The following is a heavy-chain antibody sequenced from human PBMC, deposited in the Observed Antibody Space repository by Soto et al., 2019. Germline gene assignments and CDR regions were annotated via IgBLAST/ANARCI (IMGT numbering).Heavy chain of an antibody. CDR3: ARGRQLVGYFYYYMDV. Sequence: QVQLLQSGPEVKKPGASVKVSCKASGYTFTNYGITWVRQAPGQGLEWMGGIGAYNGDTHYTEQLQGRVTMTTDTSTSTAYMELRGLKSDDTAVHYWARGRQLVGYFYYYMDVWGKGPTVTVSS. J-gene: IGHJ6*03. D-gene: IGHD6-6*01. V-gene: IGHV1-18*01. CDR2: IGAYNGDT. CDR1: GYTFTNYG.